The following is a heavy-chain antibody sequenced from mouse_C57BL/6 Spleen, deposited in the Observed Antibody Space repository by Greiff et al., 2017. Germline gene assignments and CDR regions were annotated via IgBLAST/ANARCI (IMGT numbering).Heavy chain of an antibody. CDR2: IDPANGNT. J-gene: IGHJ3*01. D-gene: IGHD1-1*01. CDR1: GFNIKNTY. V-gene: IGHV14-3*01. Sequence: EVMLVESVAELVRPGASVKLSCTASGFNIKNTYMHWVKQRPEQGLEWIGRIDPANGNTKYAPKFQGKATITADTSSNTAYLQRSSLTSEDTAIYYCAREQDYYGSSCFAYWGQGTLVTVSA. CDR3: AREQDYYGSSCFAY.